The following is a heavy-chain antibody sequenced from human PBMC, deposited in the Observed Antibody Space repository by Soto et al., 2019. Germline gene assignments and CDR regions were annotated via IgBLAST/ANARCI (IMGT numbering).Heavy chain of an antibody. V-gene: IGHV1-2*02. J-gene: IGHJ4*02. CDR3: ARKKQGGYFDY. CDR1: GYTFTGYY. CDR2: INPNSGST. Sequence: ASVKVSCKASGYTFTGYYMHWVRQAPGQGLEWMGWINPNSGSTNYAQKFQGRVTMTRDTSISTAYMELSRLRSDDTAVYYCARKKQGGYFDYWGQGTLVTVSS.